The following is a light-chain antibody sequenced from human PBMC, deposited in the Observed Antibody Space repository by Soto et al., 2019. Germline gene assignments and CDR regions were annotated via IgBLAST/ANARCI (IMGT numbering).Light chain of an antibody. CDR2: AAS. J-gene: IGKJ1*01. CDR3: LQDYTYPRT. CDR1: QGIRNE. Sequence: IQMTPSPSSPCPSVGGRVAMTRQASQGIRNELGWYQQKPGKAPKLLIYAASSLQSGVPSRFSGSGSGTDFTLTISSLQPEDFATYYCLQDYTYPRTFGQGTKVDIK. V-gene: IGKV1-6*02.